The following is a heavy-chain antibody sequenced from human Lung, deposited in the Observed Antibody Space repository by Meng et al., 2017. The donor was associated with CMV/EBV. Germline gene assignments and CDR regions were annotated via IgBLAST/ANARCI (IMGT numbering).Heavy chain of an antibody. CDR1: GFTFDDYG. V-gene: IGHV3-20*04. D-gene: IGHD6-19*01. CDR3: ARGGYSSGWYGNYFDY. J-gene: IGHJ4*02. Sequence: ESXKISXXASGFTFDDYGISWVRQAPGKGLEWVSGINWNGGSTGYADSVKGRFTISRDNAKNSLYLQMNSLRAEDTALYYCARGGYSSGWYGNYFDYWGQGTXVTVSS. CDR2: INWNGGST.